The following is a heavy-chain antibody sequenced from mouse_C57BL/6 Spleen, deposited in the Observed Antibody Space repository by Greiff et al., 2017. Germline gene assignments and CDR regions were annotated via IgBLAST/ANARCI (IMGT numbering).Heavy chain of an antibody. J-gene: IGHJ4*01. Sequence: EVHLVESGGDLVKPGGSLKLSCAASGFTFSSYGMSWVRQTPDKRLEWVATISSGGSYTYYPDSVKGRFTISRDNAKKTLYLQMSILKSKDTAMYYCARHLYNDYDGGGYYAMDYWGQGTSVTVSS. CDR3: ARHLYNDYDGGGYYAMDY. V-gene: IGHV5-6*01. CDR1: GFTFSSYG. D-gene: IGHD2-4*01. CDR2: ISSGGSYT.